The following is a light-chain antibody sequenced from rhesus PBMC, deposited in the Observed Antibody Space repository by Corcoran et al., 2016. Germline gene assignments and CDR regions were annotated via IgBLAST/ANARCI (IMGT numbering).Light chain of an antibody. V-gene: IGKV1-74*01. Sequence: DIQMTQSPSSLSASVGDRVTITCRASENVNNYLNWYQQKPGKAPKLLIYKASTLQSGVPSRVSGGGSGTDYTFTISSLQPEVVATYYWQHGYGTPFTFGPGTKLDIK. J-gene: IGKJ3*01. CDR2: KAS. CDR1: ENVNNY. CDR3: QHGYGTPFT.